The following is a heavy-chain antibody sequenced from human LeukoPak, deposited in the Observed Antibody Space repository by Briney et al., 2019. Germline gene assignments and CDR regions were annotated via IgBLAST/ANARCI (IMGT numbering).Heavy chain of an antibody. CDR1: GFTFSSFS. CDR3: ARLRRNGDSGGFYYYYDS. J-gene: IGHJ4*02. CDR2: INTVASYI. Sequence: GGSLGLSCAASGFTFSSFSINWVRQAPGKGLEWVSSINTVASYIYYADSVRGRFTISRDNAKNSLYLQMNSLRAEDTGVYYCARLRRNGDSGGFYYYYDSWGQGTLVTVSS. D-gene: IGHD2-21*01. V-gene: IGHV3-21*01.